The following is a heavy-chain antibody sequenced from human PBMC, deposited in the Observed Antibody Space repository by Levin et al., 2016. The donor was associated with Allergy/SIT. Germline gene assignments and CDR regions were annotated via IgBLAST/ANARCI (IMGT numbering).Heavy chain of an antibody. CDR2: INPNSGGT. V-gene: IGHV1-2*02. CDR3: ARGYDFWSAMDV. J-gene: IGHJ6*02. Sequence: ASVKVSCKASGYTFTSYAMHWVRQAPGQGLEWMGWINPNSGGTNYAQKFQGRVTMTRDTSISTAYMELSRLRSDDTAVYYCARGYDFWSAMDVWGQGTTVTVSS. D-gene: IGHD3-3*01. CDR1: GYTFTSYA.